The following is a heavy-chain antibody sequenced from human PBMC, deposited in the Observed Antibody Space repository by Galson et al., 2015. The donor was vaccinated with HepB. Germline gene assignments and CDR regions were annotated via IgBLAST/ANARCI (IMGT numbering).Heavy chain of an antibody. J-gene: IGHJ4*02. CDR2: IRSSGSPI. Sequence: SLRLSCAASGSVFSSYSVNWVRQAPGKGLGWVSYIRSSGSPIYYADSVKGRFTISGDNAKNSLYLQMNNLRAEDTAVYYCVRDPDALDYWGQGTLVTVSS. V-gene: IGHV3-48*01. CDR1: GSVFSSYS. CDR3: VRDPDALDY.